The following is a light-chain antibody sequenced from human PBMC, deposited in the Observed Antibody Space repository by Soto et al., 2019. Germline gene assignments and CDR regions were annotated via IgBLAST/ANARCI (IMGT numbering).Light chain of an antibody. V-gene: IGLV2-14*01. CDR1: SSDVGSYDH. J-gene: IGLJ1*01. Sequence: QSALTQPASVSGSPGQSITISCSGTSSDVGSYDHVAWYQQFPGKTPKLMIYEVSNRPSGVSSRFSGSKSGNTASLTISGLQAEDEADYYCNSYTSSSTHYVFGTGTKVTVL. CDR3: NSYTSSSTHYV. CDR2: EVS.